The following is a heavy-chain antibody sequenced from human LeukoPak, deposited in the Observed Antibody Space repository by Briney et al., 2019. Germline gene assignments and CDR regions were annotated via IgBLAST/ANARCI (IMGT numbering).Heavy chain of an antibody. V-gene: IGHV4-39*01. CDR3: AKHGIVATITGTFDY. Sequence: SETLSLTCTVSGGSISSSSYYWGWIRQPPGKGLERIGSIYYSGYTYYNSSLKTRVTISVDTSKNQFSLQLSSVTAADTAVYYCAKHGIVATITGTFDYWGQGTLVAVSS. D-gene: IGHD5-12*01. CDR1: GGSISSSSYY. CDR2: IYYSGYT. J-gene: IGHJ4*02.